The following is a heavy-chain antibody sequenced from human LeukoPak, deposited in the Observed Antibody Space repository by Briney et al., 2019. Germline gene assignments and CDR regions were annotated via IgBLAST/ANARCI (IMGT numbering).Heavy chain of an antibody. CDR2: INHSGST. V-gene: IGHV4-34*01. J-gene: IGHJ5*02. Sequence: SETLSLTCAVYGGSFSGYYWSWIRQPPGKGLEWIGEINHSGSTNYNPSLKSRVTISVDTSKNQFSLKLSSVTAADTAVYYCARHRVLPWFGELRPNHWFDPWGQGTLVTVSS. CDR1: GGSFSGYY. CDR3: ARHRVLPWFGELRPNHWFDP. D-gene: IGHD3-10*01.